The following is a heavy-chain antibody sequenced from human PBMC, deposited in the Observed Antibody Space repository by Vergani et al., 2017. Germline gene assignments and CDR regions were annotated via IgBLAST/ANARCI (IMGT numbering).Heavy chain of an antibody. D-gene: IGHD4-11*01. V-gene: IGHV1-58*02. CDR3: AGGRRIYSNYFYYYYMDL. CDR1: GFTFTSSA. CDR2: IVVGSGNT. Sequence: QMQLVQSGPEVKKPGTSVKVSCKASGFTFTSSAMQWVRQARGQRLEWIGWIVVGSGNTNYAQKFQERVTITRDMSTSTAYMELSSLRSEDTAVYYCAGGRRIYSNYFYYYYMDLWAKGPRSPSP. J-gene: IGHJ6*03.